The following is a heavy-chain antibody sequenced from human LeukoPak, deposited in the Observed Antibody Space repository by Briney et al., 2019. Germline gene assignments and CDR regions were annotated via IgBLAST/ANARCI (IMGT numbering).Heavy chain of an antibody. V-gene: IGHV3-30*02. CDR2: IRYDGSNK. CDR3: ASIVVVPAAKAHDAFDI. Sequence: GGSLRLSCAASGFTFSSYGMLWVRQAPGKGLEWVAFIRYDGSNKYYADSVKGRFTISRDNSKNTLYLQMNSLRAEDTAVYYCASIVVVPAAKAHDAFDIWGQGTMVTVSS. CDR1: GFTFSSYG. J-gene: IGHJ3*02. D-gene: IGHD2-2*01.